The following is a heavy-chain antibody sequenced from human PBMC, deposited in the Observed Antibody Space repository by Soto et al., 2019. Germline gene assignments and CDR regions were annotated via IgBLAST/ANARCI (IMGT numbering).Heavy chain of an antibody. J-gene: IGHJ5*02. D-gene: IGHD3-10*01. CDR1: GFTVGTTD. CDR2: IDGSGGIT. V-gene: IGHV3-23*01. Sequence: QLLQSGGGLVQPGGSLTLSCAASGFTVGTTDMSWVRQAPGAGLEWVSTIDGSGGITYYADSVKGRCTISRDNPRNTVYLQMNSLRGDDTALYYCVKNSGWFNTWGQGALVTVSS. CDR3: VKNSGWFNT.